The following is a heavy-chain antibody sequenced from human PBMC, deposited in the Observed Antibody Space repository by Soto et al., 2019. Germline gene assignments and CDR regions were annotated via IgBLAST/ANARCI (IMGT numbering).Heavy chain of an antibody. CDR1: GYSFIDYY. CDR2: ISPRSGGT. Sequence: ASVKVSCKASGYSFIDYYIHWVRQAPGQGLEWMGWISPRSGGTNYAQKFRGRVTITSDTSINTAYMELTSLSSDETAVYYCTKKGGGPFPFDPWGQGTRVTVSS. D-gene: IGHD3-10*01. J-gene: IGHJ5*02. V-gene: IGHV1-2*02. CDR3: TKKGGGPFPFDP.